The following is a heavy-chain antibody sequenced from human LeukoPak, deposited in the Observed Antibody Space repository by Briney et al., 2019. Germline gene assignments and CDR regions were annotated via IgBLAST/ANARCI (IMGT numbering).Heavy chain of an antibody. CDR2: IYYSGST. V-gene: IGHV4-39*01. D-gene: IGHD2-2*02. CDR3: ANYCSSPSCHTRRAFDI. Sequence: SETLSLTCTVSEGSISSNSYYWGWIRQPPGKGLEWIGSIYYSGSTYYSPSLKSRVAISVDTSKNQFSLKLSSVTAADTAVYYCANYCSSPSCHTRRAFDIWGQGTMVTVSS. CDR1: EGSISSNSYY. J-gene: IGHJ3*02.